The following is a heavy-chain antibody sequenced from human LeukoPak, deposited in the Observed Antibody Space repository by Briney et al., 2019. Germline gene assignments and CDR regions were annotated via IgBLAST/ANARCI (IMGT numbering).Heavy chain of an antibody. CDR1: GFTFSNAW. CDR3: ITDRGSGWPFDY. V-gene: IGHV3-15*01. J-gene: IGHJ4*02. CDR2: IKSKTDGGTT. Sequence: GGSLRLSCAASGFTFSNAWMSWVRQAPGKGLEWVGRIKSKTDGGTTDHAAPLKGRFTISRDDSNNTLYLQMNSLKTEETAVYYCITDRGSGWPFDYWGQGTLVTVSS. D-gene: IGHD6-19*01.